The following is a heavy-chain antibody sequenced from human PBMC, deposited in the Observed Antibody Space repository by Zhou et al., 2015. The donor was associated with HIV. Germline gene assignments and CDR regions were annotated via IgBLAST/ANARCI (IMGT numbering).Heavy chain of an antibody. CDR3: ARDRYYGSGSYGYYYYGMDV. Sequence: QEQLVQSGAEVKKPGSSVTVSCKAFRGTFSSYAISWVRQAPGQGLEWMGGIIPIFGTANYAQKFQGRVTITADESTSTAYMELSSLRSEDTAVYYCARDRYYGSGSYGYYYYGMDVWGQGTTVTVSS. V-gene: IGHV1-69*01. CDR1: RGTFSSYA. CDR2: IIPIFGTA. J-gene: IGHJ6*02. D-gene: IGHD3-10*01.